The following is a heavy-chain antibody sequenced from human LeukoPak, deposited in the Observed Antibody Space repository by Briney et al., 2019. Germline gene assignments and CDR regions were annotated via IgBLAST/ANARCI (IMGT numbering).Heavy chain of an antibody. CDR2: IYSGGNT. CDR3: ASGTIVGARGADN. J-gene: IGHJ4*02. Sequence: PGGSLRLSCAASGFTVSSNYLSWVRQAPGKGLECVSVIYSGGNTYYADSVKGRFTISRDNANNLLYLQMNSLRAEDTAVYYCASGTIVGARGADNWGQGTLVTVSS. CDR1: GFTVSSNY. D-gene: IGHD1-26*01. V-gene: IGHV3-53*01.